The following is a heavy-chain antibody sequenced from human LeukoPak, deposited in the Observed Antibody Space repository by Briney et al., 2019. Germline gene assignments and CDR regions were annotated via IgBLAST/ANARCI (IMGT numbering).Heavy chain of an antibody. CDR3: ARRYCSSTSCYLGAFDI. J-gene: IGHJ3*02. Sequence: GASVKVSCKASGGTFSSYAISWVRQAPGQGLEWMGGIIPIFGTANYAQKFRGRVTITTDESTSTAYMELSSLRSEDTAVYYCARRYCSSTSCYLGAFDIWGQGTMVTVSS. CDR1: GGTFSSYA. D-gene: IGHD2-2*01. V-gene: IGHV1-69*05. CDR2: IIPIFGTA.